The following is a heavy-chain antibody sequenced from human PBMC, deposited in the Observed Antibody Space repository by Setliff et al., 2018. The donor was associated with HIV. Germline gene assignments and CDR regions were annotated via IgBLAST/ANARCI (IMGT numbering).Heavy chain of an antibody. Sequence: GGSLRLSCEVSGFRFDNYAMHWVRQPPGKGLEWVSGISWDGDNIGYVDSVNGRFTISRDSAKSSLYLQMNSLRAEDTAVYYCARGYDPVVFGMAYWGQGTLVTVSS. D-gene: IGHD3-16*01. CDR1: GFRFDNYA. CDR3: ARGYDPVVFGMAY. V-gene: IGHV3-9*01. CDR2: ISWDGDNI. J-gene: IGHJ4*02.